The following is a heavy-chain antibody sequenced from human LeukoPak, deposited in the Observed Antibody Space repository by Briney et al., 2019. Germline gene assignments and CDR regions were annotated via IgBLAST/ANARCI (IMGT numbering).Heavy chain of an antibody. V-gene: IGHV3-30-3*01. J-gene: IGHJ4*02. D-gene: IGHD3-22*01. Sequence: GGSLRLSCAASGFTFSSYAMHWVRQAPGKGLEWVAVISYDGSNKYYADSVKGRFTISRDNSKNTLYLQMNSLRAEDTAVYYCARPRASYDSSGYLLDYWGQGTLVTVS. CDR3: ARPRASYDSSGYLLDY. CDR1: GFTFSSYA. CDR2: ISYDGSNK.